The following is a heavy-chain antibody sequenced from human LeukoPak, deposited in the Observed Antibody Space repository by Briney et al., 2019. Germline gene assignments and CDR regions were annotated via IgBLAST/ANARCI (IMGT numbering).Heavy chain of an antibody. CDR3: ARRSTHATTGSDY. J-gene: IGHJ4*02. V-gene: IGHV4-39*01. CDR1: GGSISSSSHY. D-gene: IGHD1-1*01. Sequence: SETLSLTCTVSGGSISSSSHYWGWIRQPPGKGLEWIGTIYYRGTTYYNPSLASRVSISLDTSKNQLSLKLGSVTAADTAVYYCARRSTHATTGSDYWGQGTLHSVSS. CDR2: IYYRGTT.